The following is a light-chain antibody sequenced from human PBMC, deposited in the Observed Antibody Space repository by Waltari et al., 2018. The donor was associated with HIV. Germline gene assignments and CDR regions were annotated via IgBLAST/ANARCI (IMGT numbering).Light chain of an antibody. CDR2: EVS. V-gene: IGLV2-14*01. J-gene: IGLJ2*01. CDR3: SSYTSSSTVV. CDR1: SRDVGNYNY. Sequence: QSALTQPASVSGSPGQSITLSCTGTSRDVGNYNYVSWYQQHPGKAPKAMIYEVSNRPSGVSNRFSGSKSGNTASLTISGLQAEDEADYYCSSYTSSSTVVFGGGTKLTVL.